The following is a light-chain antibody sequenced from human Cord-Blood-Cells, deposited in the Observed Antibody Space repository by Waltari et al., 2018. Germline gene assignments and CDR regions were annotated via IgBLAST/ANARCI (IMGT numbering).Light chain of an antibody. V-gene: IGLV2-14*01. Sequence: QSALTQSASVSGSPGQSITISCTGTSSDVGGYTHVSWYQQHPGKAPTLMIYDVRNRPSGVSNRFSGSKSGNTASLTISGLQAEDVADYYCSSYTSSSTVVFGGGTKLTVL. CDR3: SSYTSSSTVV. CDR2: DVR. J-gene: IGLJ2*01. CDR1: SSDVGGYTH.